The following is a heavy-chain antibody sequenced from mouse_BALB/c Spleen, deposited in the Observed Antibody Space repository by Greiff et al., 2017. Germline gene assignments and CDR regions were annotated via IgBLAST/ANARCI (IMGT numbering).Heavy chain of an antibody. V-gene: IGHV1-80*01. D-gene: IGHD2-14*01. J-gene: IGHJ4*01. CDR1: GYAFSSYW. CDR2: IYPGDGDT. Sequence: QVQLQQSGAELVRPGSSVKISCKASGYAFSSYWMNWVKQRPGQGLEWIGQIYPGDGDTNYNGKFKGKATLTADKSSSTAYMQLSSLTSEDSAVYFCARGGRYDGDAMDYWGQGTSVTVSS. CDR3: ARGGRYDGDAMDY.